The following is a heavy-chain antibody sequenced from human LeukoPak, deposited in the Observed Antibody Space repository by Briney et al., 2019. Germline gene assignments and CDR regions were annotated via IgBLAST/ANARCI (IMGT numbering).Heavy chain of an antibody. CDR1: GFTFSSYT. D-gene: IGHD4-11*01. CDR2: ISSSSSAI. Sequence: GGSLRLSRAASGFTFSSYTMNWVRQAPGKGLEWVSYISSSSSAIYYADSMKGRFTISRDNAKNSLYLQMNSLRDEDTAVYYCARDATTQGYFDYWGQGTLVTVSS. V-gene: IGHV3-48*02. J-gene: IGHJ4*02. CDR3: ARDATTQGYFDY.